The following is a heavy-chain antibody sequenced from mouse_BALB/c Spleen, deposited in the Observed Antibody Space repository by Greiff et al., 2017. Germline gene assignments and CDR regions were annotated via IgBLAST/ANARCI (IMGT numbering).Heavy chain of an antibody. CDR1: GFTFSSFG. Sequence: EVKVVESGGGLVQPGGSRKLSCAASGFTFSSFGMHWVRQAPEKGLEWVAYISSGSSTIYYADTVKGRFTISRDNPKNTLFLQMTSLRSEDTAMYYCARYGNLDYYAMDYWGQGTSVTVSS. V-gene: IGHV5-17*02. D-gene: IGHD2-1*01. J-gene: IGHJ4*01. CDR2: ISSGSSTI. CDR3: ARYGNLDYYAMDY.